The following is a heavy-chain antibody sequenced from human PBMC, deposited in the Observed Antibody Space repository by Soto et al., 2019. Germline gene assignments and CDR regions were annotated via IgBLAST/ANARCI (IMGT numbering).Heavy chain of an antibody. CDR1: GFTFSSYG. Sequence: QVQLVESGGGVVQPGRSLRLSCAASGFTFSSYGMHWVRQAPGKGLEWVAVISYDGSNKYYADSVKGRFTISRDNSENTLYLQMNSLRAEDTAVYYCAKEHYYDSSGAYDYWGQGTLVTVSS. D-gene: IGHD3-22*01. J-gene: IGHJ4*02. V-gene: IGHV3-30*18. CDR3: AKEHYYDSSGAYDY. CDR2: ISYDGSNK.